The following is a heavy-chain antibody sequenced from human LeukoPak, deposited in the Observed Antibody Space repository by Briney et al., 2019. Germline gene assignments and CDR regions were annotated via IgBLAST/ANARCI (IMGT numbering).Heavy chain of an antibody. V-gene: IGHV4-38-2*02. Sequence: SETLSLTCTVSGFSISSGYYWGWIRQPPGKGLEWIGSIYYSGNTYYNASLKSQVSISIDTSKNQFSLRLTSVTAADTAVYYCARQTGSGLFILPGGQGTLVTVSS. D-gene: IGHD3/OR15-3a*01. CDR1: GFSISSGYY. CDR2: IYYSGNT. J-gene: IGHJ4*02. CDR3: ARQTGSGLFILP.